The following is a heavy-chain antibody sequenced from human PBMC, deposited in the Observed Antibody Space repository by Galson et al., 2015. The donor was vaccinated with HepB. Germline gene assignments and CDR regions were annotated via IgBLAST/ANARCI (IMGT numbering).Heavy chain of an antibody. J-gene: IGHJ4*02. D-gene: IGHD1-1*01. Sequence: SLRLSCAASGFPFSDYYMSWIRQAPGKGPEWVAYISGSGSGLDYADPVRGRFTISRDNARNSLYLQMNSLRVDDTAVYYCARDGRGGTFGFWGQGTLVTVSS. CDR2: ISGSGSGL. V-gene: IGHV3-11*01. CDR1: GFPFSDYY. CDR3: ARDGRGGTFGF.